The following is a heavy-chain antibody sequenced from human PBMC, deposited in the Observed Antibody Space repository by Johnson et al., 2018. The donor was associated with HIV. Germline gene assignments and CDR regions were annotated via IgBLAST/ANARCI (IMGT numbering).Heavy chain of an antibody. J-gene: IGHJ3*02. Sequence: VQLVESGGGLVQPGGSLRLSCAASGLTFSDHYMDWVRQAPGRGLEWVGRVRNKGQRYSTSYAASVKGRFTFSRDDLKKSLFLQMNRLKTEYSAVYYCVRVGPTLYDAFDIWGQGTTVTVSS. D-gene: IGHD2-15*01. CDR3: VRVGPTLYDAFDI. CDR1: GLTFSDHY. V-gene: IGHV3-72*01. CDR2: VRNKGQRYST.